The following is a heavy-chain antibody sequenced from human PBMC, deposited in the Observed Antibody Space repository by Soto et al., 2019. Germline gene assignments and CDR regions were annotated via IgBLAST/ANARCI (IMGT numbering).Heavy chain of an antibody. CDR3: ARSIAAAGHYYYYGMDV. CDR2: IYHSGST. D-gene: IGHD6-13*01. J-gene: IGHJ6*02. V-gene: IGHV4-30-2*01. CDR1: GGSISSGGYS. Sequence: PSETLSLTCAVSGGSISSGGYSWSWIRQPPGKGLEWIGYIYHSGSTYYNPSLKSRVTISVDRSKNQFSLKLSSVTAADTAVYYCARSIAAAGHYYYYGMDVWGQGTTVTVSS.